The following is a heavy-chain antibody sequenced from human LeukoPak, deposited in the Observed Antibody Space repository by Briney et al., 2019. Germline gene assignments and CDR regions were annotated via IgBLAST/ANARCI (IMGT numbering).Heavy chain of an antibody. Sequence: SETLSLTCTVSGGSISSYYWSWIRQPPGKELEWIGYIYYSGSTNYNPSLKSRVTISVDTSKNQFSLNLSSVTAADTAVYYCARHAVTHYYFDRWGQGTLVTVSS. CDR1: GGSISSYY. D-gene: IGHD4-17*01. V-gene: IGHV4-59*08. J-gene: IGHJ4*02. CDR3: ARHAVTHYYFDR. CDR2: IYYSGST.